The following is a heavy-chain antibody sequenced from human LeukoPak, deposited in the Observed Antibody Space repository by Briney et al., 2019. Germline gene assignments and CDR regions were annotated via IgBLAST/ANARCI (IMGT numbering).Heavy chain of an antibody. CDR2: IDYSGSI. CDR3: VGYYCGSGSYSVDY. V-gene: IGHV4-59*01. Sequence: SETLSLSCTVSGGSISSYYWSWIRQPPGKGLEWIGYIDYSGSINYNPSLKSRVTISVDPSKNQFSLKLRSVTAADTAVYYCVGYYCGSGSYSVDYWGQGTLVTVSS. CDR1: GGSISSYY. D-gene: IGHD3-10*01. J-gene: IGHJ4*02.